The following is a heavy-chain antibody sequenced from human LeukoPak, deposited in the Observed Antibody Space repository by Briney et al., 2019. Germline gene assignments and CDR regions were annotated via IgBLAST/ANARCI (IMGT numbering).Heavy chain of an antibody. CDR1: GYTLTELS. CDR2: FDPEDGDT. Sequence: ASVKVSCKVSGYTLTELSMHWVRQAPGKGLEWMGGFDPEDGDTIYAQKFQGRVTMTEDTSTDTAYMELSSLRSEDTAVYYCATIVSSGYAYFDYWGQGTLVTVSS. CDR3: ATIVSSGYAYFDY. J-gene: IGHJ4*02. V-gene: IGHV1-24*01. D-gene: IGHD3-22*01.